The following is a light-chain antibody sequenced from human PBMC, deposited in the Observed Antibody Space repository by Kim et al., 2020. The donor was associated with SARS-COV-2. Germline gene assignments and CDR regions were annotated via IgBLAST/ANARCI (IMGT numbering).Light chain of an antibody. J-gene: IGKJ1*01. CDR2: KAS. CDR3: QRYNKA. CDR1: QSINDW. V-gene: IGKV1-5*03. Sequence: TLSASVGDRVTITCRTSQSINDWLAWYQQKPGKAPKLLSYKASILESGVPSRFSGSGSETHFTLTISGLQPDDFATYYCQRYNKAFGQGTKVDIK.